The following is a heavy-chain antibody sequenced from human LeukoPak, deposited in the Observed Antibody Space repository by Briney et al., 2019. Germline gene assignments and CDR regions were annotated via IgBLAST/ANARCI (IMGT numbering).Heavy chain of an antibody. J-gene: IGHJ4*02. Sequence: PSETLSLTCTVSGDSSDNNGFYWGWIRQPPGKGLEWIGNIYYSGSTYYNPSLKSRVTTSVDTSKKQFSLKLSSVTAADTAMYYCARGTRGSDSSFDFWGQGTLVTVSS. D-gene: IGHD2-2*01. CDR3: ARGTRGSDSSFDF. CDR1: GDSSDNNGFY. CDR2: IYYSGST. V-gene: IGHV4-39*07.